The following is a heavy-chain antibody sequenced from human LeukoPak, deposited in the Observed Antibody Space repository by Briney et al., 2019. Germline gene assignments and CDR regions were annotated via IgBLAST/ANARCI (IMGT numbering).Heavy chain of an antibody. CDR1: GGSFSGYH. J-gene: IGHJ4*02. Sequence: SETLSLTCAVYGGSFSGYHWSWIRQPPGKGLEWIGEINHSGSTNYNPSLKSRVTISVDTSKNQFYLKLSSLTAADTAVYYCARGGISDYVYWGRGTLVTVSS. D-gene: IGHD5-12*01. CDR3: ARGGISDYVY. CDR2: INHSGST. V-gene: IGHV4-34*01.